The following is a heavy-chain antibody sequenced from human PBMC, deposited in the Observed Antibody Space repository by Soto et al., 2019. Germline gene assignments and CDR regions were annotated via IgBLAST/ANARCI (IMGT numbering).Heavy chain of an antibody. Sequence: ASVKVSCKASGYTFTSYGISWVRQAPGQGLEWMGWISAYNGNTNYAQKLQGRVTMTTDTSTSTAYMELRSLRSDDTAVYYCASRSGDGYNFWFDPWGQGTLVTVSS. J-gene: IGHJ5*02. CDR2: ISAYNGNT. D-gene: IGHD5-12*01. V-gene: IGHV1-18*01. CDR1: GYTFTSYG. CDR3: ASRSGDGYNFWFDP.